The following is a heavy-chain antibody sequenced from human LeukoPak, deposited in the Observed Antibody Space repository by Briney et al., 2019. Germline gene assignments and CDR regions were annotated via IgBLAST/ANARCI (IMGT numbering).Heavy chain of an antibody. CDR1: GFTFSSYS. V-gene: IGHV3-21*01. CDR3: EAMVNEAFDY. CDR2: ISSSSSYI. D-gene: IGHD5-18*01. J-gene: IGHJ4*02. Sequence: GGSLRLSCATSGFTFSSYSMNWVRQAPGKGLEWVSSISSSSSYIYYADSVKGRFTISRDNAKNSLYLQMNSLRAEDTAVYYCEAMVNEAFDYWGQGTLVTVSS.